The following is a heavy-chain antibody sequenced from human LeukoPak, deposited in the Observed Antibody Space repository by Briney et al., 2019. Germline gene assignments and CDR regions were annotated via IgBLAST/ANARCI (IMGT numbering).Heavy chain of an antibody. CDR3: AKGTGHYYYYMDV. CDR2: IWYDGSNK. Sequence: GGSLRLSCAASGLTFSNYAMHWVRQAPGKGLEWVALIWYDGSNKYYADSVKGRFTISRDNSKNTLYLQMNSLRAEDTAVYYCAKGTGHYYYYMDVWGKGTTVTVSS. CDR1: GLTFSNYA. D-gene: IGHD1-14*01. V-gene: IGHV3-33*06. J-gene: IGHJ6*03.